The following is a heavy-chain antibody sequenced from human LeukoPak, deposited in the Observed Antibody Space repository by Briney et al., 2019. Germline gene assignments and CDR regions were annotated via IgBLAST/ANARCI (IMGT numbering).Heavy chain of an antibody. CDR3: ARGEGGVTYYYDPSSAFDI. CDR1: GYTFTSYG. CDR2: ISAYNGNT. Sequence: ASVEVSCKASGYTFTSYGISWVRQAPGQGLEWMGWISAYNGNTNYAQKLQGRVTMTTDTSTSTAYMELRSLRSDDTAVYYCARGEGGVTYYYDPSSAFDIWGQGTMVTVSS. J-gene: IGHJ3*02. V-gene: IGHV1-18*01. D-gene: IGHD3-22*01.